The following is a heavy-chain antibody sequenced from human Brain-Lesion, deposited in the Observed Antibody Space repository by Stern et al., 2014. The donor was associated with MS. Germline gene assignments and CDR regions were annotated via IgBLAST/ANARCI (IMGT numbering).Heavy chain of an antibody. Sequence: VQLEESGPGLVKPSETLSLTCTVSGGSINTNNYYWGWIRPPPGKGLEWIGNIYSSGSTFYSPSLKSRVTMSVDTSKNQFFLHLSSVTAADTAVYYCARTGDDFGDYSLSYWGQGTLVTVSS. J-gene: IGHJ4*02. D-gene: IGHD4-17*01. CDR1: GGSINTNNYY. V-gene: IGHV4-39*01. CDR3: ARTGDDFGDYSLSY. CDR2: IYSSGST.